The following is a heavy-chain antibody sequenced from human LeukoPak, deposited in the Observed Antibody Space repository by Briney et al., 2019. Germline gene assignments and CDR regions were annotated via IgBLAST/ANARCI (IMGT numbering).Heavy chain of an antibody. J-gene: IGHJ4*02. CDR3: AKVQLGIGVDY. D-gene: IGHD7-27*01. CDR2: VTGSGAAT. V-gene: IGHV3-23*01. CDR1: GFTFSDYS. Sequence: GGSLRLSCAASGFTFSDYSMNWIRQAPGKGLEWLSFVTGSGAATYYADSVKGRFTISRDDSKNTLYLQMNSLRAEDTAVYYCAKVQLGIGVDYWGQGTLVTVSS.